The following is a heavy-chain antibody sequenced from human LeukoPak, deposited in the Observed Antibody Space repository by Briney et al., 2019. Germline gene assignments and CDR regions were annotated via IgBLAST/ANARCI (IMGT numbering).Heavy chain of an antibody. CDR1: AFTFSRYG. J-gene: IGHJ4*02. V-gene: IGHV3-33*06. CDR2: IWYDGSNK. Sequence: GGSLRLSCAASAFTFSRYGMHWVRQAPGKGLEWVAVIWYDGSNKYYADSVKGRFTISRDNSKNTLYLQMNSLRAEDTAVYYCAKAPEPLSGGDYFDYWGQGTLVTVSS. CDR3: AKAPEPLSGGDYFDY. D-gene: IGHD1-14*01.